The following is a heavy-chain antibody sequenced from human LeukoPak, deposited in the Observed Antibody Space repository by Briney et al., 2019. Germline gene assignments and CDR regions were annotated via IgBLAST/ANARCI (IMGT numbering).Heavy chain of an antibody. CDR3: ARGSYDILTGSHFDY. Sequence: SETLSLTCTVSGGSISSTTYYWGWIRQAPGKGLEWIGSLFHVGSTSYNPSLKSRVTMSVDTSKNQFSLKLSSVTAADTAVYYCARGSYDILTGSHFDYWGQGTLVTVSS. V-gene: IGHV4-39*07. CDR2: LFHVGST. CDR1: GGSISSTTYY. J-gene: IGHJ4*02. D-gene: IGHD3-9*01.